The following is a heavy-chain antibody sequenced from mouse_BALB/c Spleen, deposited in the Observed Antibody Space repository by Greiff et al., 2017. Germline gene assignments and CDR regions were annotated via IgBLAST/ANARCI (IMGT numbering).Heavy chain of an antibody. CDR1: GYTFSSYW. V-gene: IGHV1-9*01. CDR3: ARVRRSYAMDY. Sequence: QVQLKQSGAELMKPGASVKISCKATGYTFSSYWIEWVKQRPGHGLEWIGEILPGSGSTNYNEKFKGKATFTADTSSNTAYMQLSSLTSEDSAVYYCARVRRSYAMDYWGQGTSVTVSS. D-gene: IGHD2-14*01. J-gene: IGHJ4*01. CDR2: ILPGSGST.